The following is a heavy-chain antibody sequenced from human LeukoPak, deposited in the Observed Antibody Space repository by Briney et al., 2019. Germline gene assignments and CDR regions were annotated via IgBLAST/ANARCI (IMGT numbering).Heavy chain of an antibody. CDR1: GYSISSGYY. CDR3: ARVLGSGSSSDWFDP. Sequence: SETLSLTCTVSGYSISSGYYWGWIRQPPGKGLEWIGSIYHSGSTYYNPSLKSRVTISVDRSKNQFSLKLSSVTAADTAVYYCARVLGSGSSSDWFDPWGQGTLVTVSS. D-gene: IGHD6-6*01. J-gene: IGHJ5*02. V-gene: IGHV4-38-2*02. CDR2: IYHSGST.